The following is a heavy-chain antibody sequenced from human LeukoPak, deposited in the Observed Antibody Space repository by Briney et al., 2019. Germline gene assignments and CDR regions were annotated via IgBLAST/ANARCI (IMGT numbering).Heavy chain of an antibody. Sequence: SETLSLTCTVSGYSISSGYYWGWIRQPPGKGLEWIGSIYHSGSTYYNPSLKSRVTISVDTSKNQYSLKLSSVTAADTAVYYCARISSGWYDIYWGQGTLVTVSS. CDR3: ARISSGWYDIY. CDR1: GYSISSGYY. V-gene: IGHV4-38-2*02. CDR2: IYHSGST. D-gene: IGHD6-19*01. J-gene: IGHJ4*02.